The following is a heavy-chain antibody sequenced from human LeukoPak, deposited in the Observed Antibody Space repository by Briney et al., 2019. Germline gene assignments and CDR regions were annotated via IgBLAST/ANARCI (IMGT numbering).Heavy chain of an antibody. CDR1: GGSISSYH. CDR2: ISYIGNT. J-gene: IGHJ5*02. V-gene: IGHV4-59*13. Sequence: SETLSLTCTVSGGSISSYHWSWIRQPPGKGLEWIGYISYIGNTNYNPSPKSRVTISIDTPKNQFSLKLTSVTAADTAVYYCARGRGQQWLEPFDPWGQGTLVTVSS. CDR3: ARGRGQQWLEPFDP. D-gene: IGHD6-19*01.